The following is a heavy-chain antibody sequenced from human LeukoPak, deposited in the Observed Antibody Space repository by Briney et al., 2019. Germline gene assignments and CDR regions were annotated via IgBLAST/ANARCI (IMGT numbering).Heavy chain of an antibody. CDR2: ISGGGTT. D-gene: IGHD5-24*01. J-gene: IGHJ4*02. CDR3: ARKMATTDDY. CDR1: GFTVSSSY. V-gene: IGHV3-53*01. Sequence: GGSLRLSCAASGFTVSSSYMSWVRQAPGKGLEWVSVISGGGTTYYADSVKGRFTISRDNSNNTLYLQMNSLRAEDTAMYYCARKMATTDDYWGQGTLVTVSS.